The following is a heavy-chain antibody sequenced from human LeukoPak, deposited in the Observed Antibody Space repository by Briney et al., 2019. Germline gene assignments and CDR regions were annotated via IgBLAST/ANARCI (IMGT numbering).Heavy chain of an antibody. CDR2: ISSSSSTI. CDR1: GFTFSSYS. D-gene: IGHD3-3*01. J-gene: IGHJ4*02. V-gene: IGHV3-48*04. CDR3: ARDLYDFWSGYYRGVMGY. Sequence: GGSLRLSCAASGFTFSSYSMNWVRQAPGKGLEWVSYISSSSSTIYYADSVKGRFTISRDNAKNSLYLQMNSLRAEDTAVYYCARDLYDFWSGYYRGVMGYWGQGTLVTVSS.